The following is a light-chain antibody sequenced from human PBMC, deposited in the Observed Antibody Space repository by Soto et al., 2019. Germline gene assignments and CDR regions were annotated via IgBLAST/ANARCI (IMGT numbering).Light chain of an antibody. V-gene: IGKV3-11*01. CDR1: QSVSSY. CDR3: QQRSNWPLVT. Sequence: EIVLTQSPATLSLSPGERATLSCRASQSVSSYLAWYQQKPGQPPRLLIYDASNRATGIPARFSGSGSGTEFTLTISSLETEDFAVYYCQQRSNWPLVTFGPGNRGDV. CDR2: DAS. J-gene: IGKJ3*01.